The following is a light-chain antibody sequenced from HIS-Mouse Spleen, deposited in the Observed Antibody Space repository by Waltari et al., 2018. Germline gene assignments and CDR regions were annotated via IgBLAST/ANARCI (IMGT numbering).Light chain of an antibody. J-gene: IGLJ1*01. V-gene: IGLV3-1*01. Sequence: SYELTQPPSVSVSPGQTASITGSGDKLGDKYACWYQQKPGQSPVLVIYQDSKRPSGIPERFSGSNSGNTATLTISGTQAMDEADYYCQAWDSSTYVLGTGTKVTVL. CDR3: QAWDSSTYV. CDR2: QDS. CDR1: KLGDKY.